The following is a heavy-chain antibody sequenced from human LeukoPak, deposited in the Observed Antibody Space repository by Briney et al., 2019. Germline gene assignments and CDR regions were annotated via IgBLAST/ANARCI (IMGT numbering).Heavy chain of an antibody. CDR2: IHYTGST. V-gene: IGHV4-59*12. J-gene: IGHJ4*02. D-gene: IGHD3-16*01. Sequence: SETLSLTCTVSGGSISSYYWSWIRQPPGKGLEWIGHIHYTGSTNYNPSLKSRVTISLGASKNQFSLHLSSVTAADTAVYSCARAGRGGFDFDYWGQGALVTVSS. CDR1: GGSISSYY. CDR3: ARAGRGGFDFDY.